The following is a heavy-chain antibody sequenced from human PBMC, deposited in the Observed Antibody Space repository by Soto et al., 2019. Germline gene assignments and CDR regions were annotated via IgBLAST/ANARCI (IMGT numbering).Heavy chain of an antibody. D-gene: IGHD3-3*01. CDR3: AIDYDFWSGPPGWFDP. CDR2: INPSGGST. J-gene: IGHJ5*02. Sequence: VASVKVSCKASGYTFTSYYMHWVRQAPGQGLEWMGIINPSGGSTSYAQKFQGRVTMTRDTSTSTVYMELSSLRSEDTAVYYCAIDYDFWSGPPGWFDPWGQGTLVTVSS. CDR1: GYTFTSYY. V-gene: IGHV1-46*01.